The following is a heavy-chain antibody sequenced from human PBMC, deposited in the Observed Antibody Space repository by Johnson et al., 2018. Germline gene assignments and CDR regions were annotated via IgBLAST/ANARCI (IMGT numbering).Heavy chain of an antibody. CDR1: GFTFRSYG. CDR2: IWHDGSNK. V-gene: IGHV3-33*06. D-gene: IGHD2-2*01. J-gene: IGHJ6*03. Sequence: QVQLVQSGGGVVQPGRSLRLSCAASGFTFRSYGMHWVRQAPGKGLEWVAVIWHDGSNKYYADSVKGRFTISRDNSKDTLYLQMNSRRAEDTAVYYCAKDSRYCSSITCFPYYYMDVWGKGTTVTVSS. CDR3: AKDSRYCSSITCFPYYYMDV.